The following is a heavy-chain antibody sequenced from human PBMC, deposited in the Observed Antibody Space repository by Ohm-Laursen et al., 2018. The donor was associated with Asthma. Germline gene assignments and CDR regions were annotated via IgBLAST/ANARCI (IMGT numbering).Heavy chain of an antibody. CDR2: IVVGGGNT. CDR1: GFTFRSSA. V-gene: IGHV1-58*01. Sequence: ASVKVSCKASGFTFRSSAVQWVRQARGQRLEWIGRIVVGGGNTNYEQKFQERVSITRDMSTSTAYMELSSLRSEDTAVYYCARGTVSPSGYYGMDVWGQGTTVTVSS. D-gene: IGHD4-11*01. CDR3: ARGTVSPSGYYGMDV. J-gene: IGHJ6*02.